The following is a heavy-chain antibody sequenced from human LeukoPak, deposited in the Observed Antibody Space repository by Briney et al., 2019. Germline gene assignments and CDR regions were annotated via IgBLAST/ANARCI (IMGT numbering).Heavy chain of an antibody. J-gene: IGHJ3*02. D-gene: IGHD6-13*01. CDR1: GFTFSSYA. CDR3: ARLGHSSSWHDAFGI. CDR2: ISSNGGST. V-gene: IGHV3-64*01. Sequence: GGSLRLPCAASGFTFSSYAMHWVRQAPGKGLEYVSAISSNGGSTYYANSVKGRFTISRDNSKNTLYLQMGSLRAEDTALYHCARLGHSSSWHDAFGIWGQGTMVTVSS.